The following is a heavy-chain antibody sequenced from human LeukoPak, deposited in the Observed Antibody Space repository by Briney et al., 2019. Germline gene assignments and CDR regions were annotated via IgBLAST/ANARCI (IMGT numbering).Heavy chain of an antibody. V-gene: IGHV3-33*06. J-gene: IGHJ3*02. CDR2: IWYDGSNK. CDR1: GFTLSSYG. CDR3: AKGAITMVRGVNDAFDI. Sequence: GRSLRLSCAASGFTLSSYGMHWVRQAPGKGLEGVAVIWYDGSNKYYADSVKGRFTISRDNSKNTLYLQMNSLRAEDTAVYYCAKGAITMVRGVNDAFDIWGQGTMVTVSS. D-gene: IGHD3-10*01.